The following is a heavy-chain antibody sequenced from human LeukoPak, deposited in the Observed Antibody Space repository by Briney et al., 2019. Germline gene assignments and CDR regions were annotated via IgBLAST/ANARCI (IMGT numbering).Heavy chain of an antibody. J-gene: IGHJ4*02. Sequence: GGSLRLSCAASGFTFSSYAMSWVRQAPGKGLEWVSAISGSGGSTYYADSVKGRFTISRDNSKNTLYLQMNSPRAEGTAVYYCAKGMISPVLRYFDWLLPFDYWGQGTLVTVSS. CDR3: AKGMISPVLRYFDWLLPFDY. CDR1: GFTFSSYA. CDR2: ISGSGGST. V-gene: IGHV3-23*01. D-gene: IGHD3-9*01.